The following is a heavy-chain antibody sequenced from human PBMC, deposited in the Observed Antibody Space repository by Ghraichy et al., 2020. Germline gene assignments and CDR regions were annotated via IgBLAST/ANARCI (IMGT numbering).Heavy chain of an antibody. CDR1: GFTFSSYS. Sequence: GGSLRLSCAASGFTFSSYSMNWVRQAPGKGLEWVSYTSSSSSTIYYADSVKGRFTISRDNAKNSLYLQMNSLRDEDTAVYYCARDEIDYYGSGSPDAFDIWGQGTMVTVSS. J-gene: IGHJ3*02. CDR2: TSSSSSTI. V-gene: IGHV3-48*02. D-gene: IGHD3-10*01. CDR3: ARDEIDYYGSGSPDAFDI.